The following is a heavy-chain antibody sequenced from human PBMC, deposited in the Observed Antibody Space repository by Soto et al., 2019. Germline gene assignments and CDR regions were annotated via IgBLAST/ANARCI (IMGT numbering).Heavy chain of an antibody. V-gene: IGHV3-30*18. CDR1: GFIFSSYG. Sequence: PGGSLRLSCAASGFIFSSYGMNWVHQAPGKGLEWVAVMSFDGSIKYYADSVKGRFTISRDNSKNTLYLQMNSLRAEDTAVYYCAKAGAVVVVAATPLHAFDIWGPGTMVTVSS. J-gene: IGHJ3*02. D-gene: IGHD2-15*01. CDR2: MSFDGSIK. CDR3: AKAGAVVVVAATPLHAFDI.